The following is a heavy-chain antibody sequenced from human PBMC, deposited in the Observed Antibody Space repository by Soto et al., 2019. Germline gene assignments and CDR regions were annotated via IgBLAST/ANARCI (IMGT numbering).Heavy chain of an antibody. CDR1: GFTFSSYA. D-gene: IGHD5-12*01. Sequence: QVQLVESGGGVVQPGRSLRLSCAASGFTFSSYAMHWVRQAPGKGLVWVAVISYDGSNKYYADSVKGRFTISRDNSKNTLYLQMNSLRAEDTAVYYCARDRRWLQLHFSTYWGQGTLVTVSS. J-gene: IGHJ4*02. CDR3: ARDRRWLQLHFSTY. CDR2: ISYDGSNK. V-gene: IGHV3-30-3*01.